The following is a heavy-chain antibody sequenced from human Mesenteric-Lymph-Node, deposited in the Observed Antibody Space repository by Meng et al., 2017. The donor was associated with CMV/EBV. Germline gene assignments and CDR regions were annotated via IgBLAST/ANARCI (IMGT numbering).Heavy chain of an antibody. J-gene: IGHJ4*02. CDR2: ISAYNGNT. CDR3: ARGGTGYDFWSGLLSFDY. D-gene: IGHD3-3*01. V-gene: IGHV1-18*01. Sequence: ASVKVSCKASGYTFTSYGISWVRQAPGQGLEWMGWISAYNGNTNYAQKLQGRVTMTTDTSTSTAYMELRSLRSDDTAVYYCARGGTGYDFWSGLLSFDYWGQGTLVTVSS. CDR1: GYTFTSYG.